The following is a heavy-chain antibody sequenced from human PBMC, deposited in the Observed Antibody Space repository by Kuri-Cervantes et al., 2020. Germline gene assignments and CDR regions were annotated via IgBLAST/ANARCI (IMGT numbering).Heavy chain of an antibody. Sequence: SLKISCAASGFTFDDYAMHWVRQAPGKGLEWVSGISWNSGSIGYADSVKGRFTISRDNAKNSLYLQMNSLRAEDTAVYYCARDRDSSGYYSPNFDYWGQGTLVTVSS. J-gene: IGHJ4*02. D-gene: IGHD3-22*01. CDR1: GFTFDDYA. CDR2: ISWNSGSI. CDR3: ARDRDSSGYYSPNFDY. V-gene: IGHV3-9*01.